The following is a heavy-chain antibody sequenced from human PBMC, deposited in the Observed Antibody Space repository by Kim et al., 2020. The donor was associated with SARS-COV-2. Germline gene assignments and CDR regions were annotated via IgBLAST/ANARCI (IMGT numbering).Heavy chain of an antibody. CDR3: AKIFQGQLLLGALESEKFDY. Sequence: RFTISRDNSKNTLYLQMNSLRAEDTAVYYCAKIFQGQLLLGALESEKFDYWGQGTLVTVSS. J-gene: IGHJ4*02. V-gene: IGHV3-23*01. D-gene: IGHD2-15*01.